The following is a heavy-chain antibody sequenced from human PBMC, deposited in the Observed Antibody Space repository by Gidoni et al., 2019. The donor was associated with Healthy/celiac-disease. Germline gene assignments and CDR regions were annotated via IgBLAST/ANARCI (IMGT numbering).Heavy chain of an antibody. J-gene: IGHJ6*02. Sequence: QVQLVQSGAEVKKPGASVQVSCKASGYPFTSYDIHWVRQATGQGLEWMGWMNPNSGNTGYAQKFQGRVTMTRNTSISTAYMELSSLRSEDTAVYYCARPTYSGYDYYGMDVWGQGTTVTVSS. CDR2: MNPNSGNT. CDR3: ARPTYSGYDYYGMDV. CDR1: GYPFTSYD. D-gene: IGHD1-26*01. V-gene: IGHV1-8*01.